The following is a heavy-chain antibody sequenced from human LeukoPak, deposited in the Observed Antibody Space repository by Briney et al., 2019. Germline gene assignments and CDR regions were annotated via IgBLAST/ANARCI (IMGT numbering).Heavy chain of an antibody. Sequence: GGSLRLSCAASGFTFSSYSMNWVRQAPGKGLEWVSSISSSSSYIYYADSVKGRFTISRDNAKNSLYLQMNSLRAEDTAVYYCARDGTMVRGVIIYSDYWGQGTLVTVSS. CDR3: ARDGTMVRGVIIYSDY. J-gene: IGHJ4*02. V-gene: IGHV3-21*01. CDR1: GFTFSSYS. D-gene: IGHD3-10*01. CDR2: ISSSSSYI.